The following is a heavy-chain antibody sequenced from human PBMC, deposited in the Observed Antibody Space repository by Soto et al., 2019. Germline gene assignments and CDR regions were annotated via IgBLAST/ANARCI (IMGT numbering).Heavy chain of an antibody. CDR1: GFTFSSYA. J-gene: IGHJ5*01. CDR2: IAVNADTI. V-gene: IGHV3-23*01. CDR3: ARVGSSDSWDMWFDS. D-gene: IGHD3-22*01. Sequence: EVHLLESGGGLVQPGGSLRLSCAVSGFTFSSYAMTWLRQTPGKGLEWVSSIAVNADTIHYADSVKGRFTISRDNSKSTLFLQMNSLRAEDTAVYHCARVGSSDSWDMWFDSWGQGTRVTVSS.